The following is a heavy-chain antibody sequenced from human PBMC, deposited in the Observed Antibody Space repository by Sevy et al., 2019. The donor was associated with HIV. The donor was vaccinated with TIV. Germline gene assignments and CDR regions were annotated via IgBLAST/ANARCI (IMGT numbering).Heavy chain of an antibody. CDR3: ARGGSGDYYYYGVDV. D-gene: IGHD3-10*01. J-gene: IGHJ6*02. Sequence: GGSLRLSCVGSGFTFRNFGVHWLRQAPGKGLEWMSVVSYDGSSKYYVDSVKGRFIVSRDNSKNTLYLQMNSLRTEDTAVYYCARGGSGDYYYYGVDVWGQGTTVTASS. V-gene: IGHV3-30*03. CDR2: VSYDGSSK. CDR1: GFTFRNFG.